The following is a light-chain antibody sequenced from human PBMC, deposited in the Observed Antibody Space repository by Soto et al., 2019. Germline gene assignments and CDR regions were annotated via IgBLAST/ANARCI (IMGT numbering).Light chain of an antibody. CDR2: DVS. Sequence: QSALTQPASVSGSPGQSITISCTGTSSDVGGYNYVSWYQQHPGKATKLMIYDVSNRPSGVSNRFSGSKSGNTASLTISGLQAEDEADYYCSSYTSSSTLLYVFGTWTTLTVL. CDR3: SSYTSSSTLLYV. CDR1: SSDVGGYNY. J-gene: IGLJ1*01. V-gene: IGLV2-14*01.